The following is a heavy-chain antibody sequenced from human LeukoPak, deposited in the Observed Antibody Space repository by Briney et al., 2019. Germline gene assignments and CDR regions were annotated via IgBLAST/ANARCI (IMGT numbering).Heavy chain of an antibody. D-gene: IGHD3-10*01. J-gene: IGHJ6*03. Sequence: PGGSLRLSCAASGFTFSSYEMNWVRQAPGKWLEWVSYISSSGSTIYYADSVKGRFTISRDNAKNSLYLQMNSLRAEDTAVYYCARDQYGSGSYVYYYYMDVWGKGTTVTISS. CDR2: ISSSGSTI. CDR3: ARDQYGSGSYVYYYYMDV. V-gene: IGHV3-48*03. CDR1: GFTFSSYE.